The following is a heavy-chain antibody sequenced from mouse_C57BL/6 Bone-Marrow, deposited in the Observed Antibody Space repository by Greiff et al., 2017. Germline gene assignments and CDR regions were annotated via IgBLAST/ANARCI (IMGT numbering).Heavy chain of an antibody. CDR2: ISSGGSYT. CDR1: GFTFSSYG. J-gene: IGHJ4*01. Sequence: EVKLMESGGDLVKPGGSLKLSCAASGFTFSSYGMSWVRQTPDKRLEWVATISSGGSYTYYPDSVKGRFTISRDNAKNTLFLQMTSLRSEDTAMYYCAKDGMDYWGQGTSVTVSS. V-gene: IGHV5-6*01. CDR3: AKDGMDY.